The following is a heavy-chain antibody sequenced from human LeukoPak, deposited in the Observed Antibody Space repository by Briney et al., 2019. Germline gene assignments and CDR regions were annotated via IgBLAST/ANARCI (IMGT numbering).Heavy chain of an antibody. CDR1: GITLSNYG. V-gene: IGHV3-23*01. D-gene: IGHD3-22*01. Sequence: GGSLRHSCAVSGITLSNYGMSWVRQAPGKGREWVAGISDSGGRTNYADSVKGRFTISRDNPKNTLYLQMNSLRAEDTAVYFCAKRGVVIRVILVGFHKEAYYFDSWGQGALVTVSS. CDR3: AKRGVVIRVILVGFHKEAYYFDS. CDR2: ISDSGGRT. J-gene: IGHJ4*02.